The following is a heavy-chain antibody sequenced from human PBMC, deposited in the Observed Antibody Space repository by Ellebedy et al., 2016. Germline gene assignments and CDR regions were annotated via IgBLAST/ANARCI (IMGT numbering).Heavy chain of an antibody. Sequence: ASVKVSCKASGYTFTSYGISWVRQAPGQGLEWMGWISAYNGNTNYAQKLQGRVTMTTDTSTSTAYMELRSLSSDDTAVYYCARDSSSNHYYGMDVWGQGTTVTVSS. CDR3: ARDSSSNHYYGMDV. CDR1: GYTFTSYG. CDR2: ISAYNGNT. V-gene: IGHV1-18*04. J-gene: IGHJ6*02. D-gene: IGHD6-6*01.